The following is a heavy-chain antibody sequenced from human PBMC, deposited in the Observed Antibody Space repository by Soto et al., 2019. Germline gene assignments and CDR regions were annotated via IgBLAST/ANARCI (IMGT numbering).Heavy chain of an antibody. CDR1: GYSVTSYW. D-gene: IGHD3-9*01. CDR2: IDPSDSYT. CDR3: ARHKTYYDILTGYYNPEYYYGMDV. J-gene: IGHJ6*02. Sequence: GGSLKISCKVSGYSVTSYWISWVRQMPGKGLEWMGRIDPSDSYTNYSPSFQGHVTISADKSISTAYLQWSSLKASDTAMYYCARHKTYYDILTGYYNPEYYYGMDVWGQGTTVTVSS. V-gene: IGHV5-10-1*01.